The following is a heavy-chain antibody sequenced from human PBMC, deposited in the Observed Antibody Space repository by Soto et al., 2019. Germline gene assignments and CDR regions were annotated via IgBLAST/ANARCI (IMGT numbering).Heavy chain of an antibody. CDR2: INENGDAQ. D-gene: IGHD1-26*01. J-gene: IGHJ3*01. Sequence: EVQLVESGGGLVQPGGSLRLSCEASGFIFSMHWMRWVRQAPGKGLEWVANINENGDAQYYVGSLRGRFTVSRDNTKNSLYLQMNNVRVDDTAVYYFAREGVGHLDREFEVWGQGTMVTVSS. CDR1: GFIFSMHW. CDR3: AREGVGHLDREFEV. V-gene: IGHV3-7*01.